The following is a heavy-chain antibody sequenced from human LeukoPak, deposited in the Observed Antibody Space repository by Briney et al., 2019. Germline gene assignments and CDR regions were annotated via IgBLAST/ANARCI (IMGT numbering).Heavy chain of an antibody. J-gene: IGHJ4*02. Sequence: GGSLRLSCAASGFTFSTYAMSWVRQAPGKGLEWVSVIYSGGSTYYADSVKGRFTISRDNSKNTLYLQMNSLRAEGTAVYYCARDGATAWGQGTLVTVSS. D-gene: IGHD5-24*01. V-gene: IGHV3-53*01. CDR3: ARDGATA. CDR2: IYSGGST. CDR1: GFTFSTYA.